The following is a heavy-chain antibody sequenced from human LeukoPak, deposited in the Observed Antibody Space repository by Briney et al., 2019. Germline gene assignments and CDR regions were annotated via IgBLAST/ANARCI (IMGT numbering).Heavy chain of an antibody. J-gene: IGHJ4*02. CDR3: AKHPYGFDS. V-gene: IGHV3-23*01. CDR1: GFTLSYYA. Sequence: PGGSLRLSCAASGFTLSYYAMSWVRQAPGKGPEWVSVTSASGDSTYYADSEKGRFTISRDNSKSTLYLQMNSLRAEDTAVYYCAKHPYGFDSWGQGTLVTVSS. D-gene: IGHD4-17*01. CDR2: TSASGDST.